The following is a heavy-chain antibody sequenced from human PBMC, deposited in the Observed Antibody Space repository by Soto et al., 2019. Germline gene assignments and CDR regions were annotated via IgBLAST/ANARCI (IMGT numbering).Heavy chain of an antibody. CDR3: ARGYDYVWGSYRADAFDI. D-gene: IGHD3-16*02. CDR1: GYTFTNYA. CDR2: LNAGNSNR. V-gene: IGHV1-3*01. J-gene: IGHJ3*02. Sequence: QVQLVQSGAEVKKPGASVKVSCKASGYTFTNYAIHWVRQAPGQRLEWLGWLNAGNSNREYSQKFQGRIIRTKDTSASTADMELNSLISEDTAVYYCARGYDYVWGSYRADAFDIWGQGTMVTVSS.